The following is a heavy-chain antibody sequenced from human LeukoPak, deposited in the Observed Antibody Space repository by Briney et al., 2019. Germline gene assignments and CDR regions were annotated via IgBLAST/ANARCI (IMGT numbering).Heavy chain of an antibody. J-gene: IGHJ4*02. CDR2: ISSSSIFI. Sequence: GGSLRLSCAASGFTFSTYSMTWVRQAPGKGLEWVSCISSSSIFIYYADSVKGRFTISRDNTKNSLYLQMNSLRGEDTAVYYCARDLGYGDYVLDYWGQGTLVTVSS. CDR1: GFTFSTYS. D-gene: IGHD4-17*01. CDR3: ARDLGYGDYVLDY. V-gene: IGHV3-21*01.